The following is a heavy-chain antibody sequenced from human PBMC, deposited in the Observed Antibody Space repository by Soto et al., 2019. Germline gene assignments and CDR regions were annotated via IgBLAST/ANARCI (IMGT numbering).Heavy chain of an antibody. CDR1: GFTFSSYS. CDR2: ISSNGGST. CDR3: ARALGYAFDI. D-gene: IGHD7-27*01. Sequence: GGSLILSCAASGFTFSSYSMHWVRQAPGKGLEYVSAISSNGGSTYYANSVKGRFTISRDNSKNTLYLQMGSLRAEDMAVYYCARALGYAFDIWGQGTMVT. V-gene: IGHV3-64*01. J-gene: IGHJ3*02.